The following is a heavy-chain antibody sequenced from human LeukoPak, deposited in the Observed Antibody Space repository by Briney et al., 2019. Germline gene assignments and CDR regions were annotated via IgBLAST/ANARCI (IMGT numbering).Heavy chain of an antibody. CDR1: GYTFTSYG. CDR2: ISAYNDNT. CDR3: ARHAMGIAVADTDY. D-gene: IGHD6-19*01. J-gene: IGHJ4*02. V-gene: IGHV1-18*01. Sequence: ASVKVSCKASGYTFTSYGISWVRQAPGQGLEWMGWISAYNDNTNYAQKLQGRVTMTTDTSTSTAYMELRSLRSDDTAVYYCARHAMGIAVADTDYWGQGTLVTVSS.